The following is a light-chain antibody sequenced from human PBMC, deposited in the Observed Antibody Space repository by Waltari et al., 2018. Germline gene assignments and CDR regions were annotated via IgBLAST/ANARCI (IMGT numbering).Light chain of an antibody. Sequence: SYVLTQPHSVSVAPGQTARITCGGDNIEAKSVHWYQQKPGQAPVVVVFDDSDRPSGMPERFPGANSGNTATLTISRVEGGDEADDFCQVWDSSGDLLVIFGGGTKLTVL. J-gene: IGLJ2*01. CDR1: NIEAKS. CDR2: DDS. V-gene: IGLV3-21*02. CDR3: QVWDSSGDLLVI.